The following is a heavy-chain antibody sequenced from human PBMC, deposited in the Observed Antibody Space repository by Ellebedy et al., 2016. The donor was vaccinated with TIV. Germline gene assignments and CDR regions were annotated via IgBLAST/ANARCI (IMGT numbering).Heavy chain of an antibody. J-gene: IGHJ4*02. CDR1: GVSITSHS. D-gene: IGHD3-10*01. CDR2: IYYTGST. CDR3: ARVSNGGHP. V-gene: IGHV4-59*11. Sequence: SETLSLTXTVSGVSITSHSWSWIRQPPGKGLEWFGYIYYTGSTNYNPSLKSRVTISLDTSKNQFSLRLSSVTAAETAVYYCARVSNGGHPWGQGTLVTVSS.